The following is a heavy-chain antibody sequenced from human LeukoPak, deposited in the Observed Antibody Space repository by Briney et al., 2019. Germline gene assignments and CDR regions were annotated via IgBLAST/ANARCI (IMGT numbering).Heavy chain of an antibody. D-gene: IGHD5-18*01. CDR1: GLTFSSYA. J-gene: IGHJ4*02. Sequence: GGSLRLSCAASGLTFSSYAMSWVRQAPGKGLEWVSAISGSGGSTYYADSVKGRFTISRDNSKNTLYLQMSSLRAEDTAVYFCATKTAFDYWGQGTLVTVSS. V-gene: IGHV3-23*01. CDR3: ATKTAFDY. CDR2: ISGSGGST.